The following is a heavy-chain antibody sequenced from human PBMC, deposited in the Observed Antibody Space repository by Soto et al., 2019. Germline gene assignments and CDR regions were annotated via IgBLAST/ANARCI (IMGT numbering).Heavy chain of an antibody. CDR3: ARTHDSWSGYLRKTKDY. CDR2: ISAYNGNT. J-gene: IGHJ4*02. Sequence: ASVKVSCKASGYTFTIYGISCVLQSPLQWLDWMGWISAYNGNTNYAQKLQGRVTMTTDTSTSTAYMELRSLRSDDTAVYYCARTHDSWSGYLRKTKDYWGQGTLVTVSS. V-gene: IGHV1-18*04. D-gene: IGHD3-3*01. CDR1: GYTFTIYG.